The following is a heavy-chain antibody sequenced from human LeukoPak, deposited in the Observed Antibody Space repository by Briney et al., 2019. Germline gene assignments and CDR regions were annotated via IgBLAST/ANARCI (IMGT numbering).Heavy chain of an antibody. D-gene: IGHD6-25*01. V-gene: IGHV3-21*01. CDR3: ARVPEQRHWNFDY. CDR1: GFTFSSYS. J-gene: IGHJ4*02. CDR2: ISSSSSYT. Sequence: GGSLRLSCAASGFTFSSYSMNWVRRAPGKGLEWVSSISSSSSYTYYADSVKGRFTISRDNAKNSLYLQMNSLRAEDTAVYYCARVPEQRHWNFDYWGQGTLVTVSS.